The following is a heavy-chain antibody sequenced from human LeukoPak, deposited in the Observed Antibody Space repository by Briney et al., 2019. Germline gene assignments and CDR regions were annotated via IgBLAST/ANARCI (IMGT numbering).Heavy chain of an antibody. CDR2: ISYHGSNK. CDR1: GFTFSSYA. CDR3: AKVNSGWYLGSSYSPHQD. D-gene: IGHD6-19*01. Sequence: PGGSLRLSCAASGFTFSSYAMHWVSRAPGKGLEGVAVISYHGSNKYYADSVKGRFTISRDNSKNTLYLQMNSLRAEDTAVYYCAKVNSGWYLGSSYSPHQDWGQGTLVTVSS. J-gene: IGHJ1*01. V-gene: IGHV3-30*04.